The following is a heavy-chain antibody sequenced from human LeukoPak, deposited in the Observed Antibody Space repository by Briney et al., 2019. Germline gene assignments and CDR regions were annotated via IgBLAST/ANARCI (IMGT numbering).Heavy chain of an antibody. CDR1: GYNFATYW. Sequence: GESLKISCKGSGYNFATYWIAWVRQVPGEGLECMGIIYPSNSDARYSPAFRGQVAILADKSIDTAYLQWSSLKASDTAMYFCARIMPGAHNRDDSWGQGTLVTVSS. CDR2: IYPSNSDA. J-gene: IGHJ4*02. CDR3: ARIMPGAHNRDDS. D-gene: IGHD2-2*01. V-gene: IGHV5-51*01.